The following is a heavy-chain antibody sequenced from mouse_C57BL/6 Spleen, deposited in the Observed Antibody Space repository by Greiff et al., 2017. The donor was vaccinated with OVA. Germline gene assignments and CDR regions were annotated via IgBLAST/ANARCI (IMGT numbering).Heavy chain of an antibody. V-gene: IGHV3-6*01. CDR3: ARGDSYYYGSSYFDD. Sequence: EVKLQESGPGLVKPSQSLSLTCSVTGYSITSGYYWNWIRQFPGNKLEWMGYISYDGSNNYNPSLKNRISITRDTSKNQCFLKLNSVTTEDTATEYCARGDSYYYGSSYFDDWGQGTTLTVSS. CDR2: ISYDGSN. D-gene: IGHD1-1*01. J-gene: IGHJ2*01. CDR1: GYSITSGYY.